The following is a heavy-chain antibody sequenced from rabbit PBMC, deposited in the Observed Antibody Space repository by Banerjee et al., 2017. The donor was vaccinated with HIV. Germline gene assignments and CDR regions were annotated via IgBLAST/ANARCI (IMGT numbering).Heavy chain of an antibody. Sequence: QSLEESGGDLVKPGASLTLTCTASGFSFSSSYYMCWVRQAPGKGLEWIGCINTSSGNTVYATWAKGRFTISKTSWTTVTLQMTSLTAADTATYFCARVLVEYDYGMDLWGPGTLVTVS. D-gene: IGHD4-2*01. J-gene: IGHJ6*01. V-gene: IGHV1S40*01. CDR2: INTSSGNT. CDR3: ARVLVEYDYGMDL. CDR1: GFSFSSSYY.